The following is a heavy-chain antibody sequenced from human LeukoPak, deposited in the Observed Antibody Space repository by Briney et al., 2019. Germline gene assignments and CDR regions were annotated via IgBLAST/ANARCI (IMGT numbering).Heavy chain of an antibody. J-gene: IGHJ4*02. D-gene: IGHD4-23*01. CDR2: IRCDESNR. V-gene: IGHV3-30*02. CDR3: EKADLTVAIHFDD. Sequence: PGGSLRLSCAASGFTFSSYGMHWVRQAPGKGLERVAFIRCDESNRYYADSVKGRFTISRDNSKDTLYLQMNSLRAEDTAVYYCEKADLTVAIHFDDWGQGTLVTVSS. CDR1: GFTFSSYG.